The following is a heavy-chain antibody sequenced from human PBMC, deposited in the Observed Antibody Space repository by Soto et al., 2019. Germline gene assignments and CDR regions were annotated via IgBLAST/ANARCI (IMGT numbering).Heavy chain of an antibody. V-gene: IGHV3-23*01. D-gene: IGHD6-19*01. Sequence: EVQLWESGGGLVQPGGSLRLSCAASGFTFSSYAMSWVRQAPGKGLEWVSVVRGSGSSTYYADSVKGRFTISRDNSKNTLYLQMYSLRADDTAVYYCAKVVQWLALDYWGQGTLVTVSS. J-gene: IGHJ4*02. CDR3: AKVVQWLALDY. CDR2: VRGSGSST. CDR1: GFTFSSYA.